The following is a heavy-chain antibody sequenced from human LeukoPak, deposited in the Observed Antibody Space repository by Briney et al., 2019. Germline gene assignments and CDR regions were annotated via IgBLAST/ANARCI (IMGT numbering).Heavy chain of an antibody. D-gene: IGHD3-10*01. V-gene: IGHV3-30*02. CDR3: AKLAKYFYGSETYYFFEH. J-gene: IGHJ6*04. Sequence: GGSLRLSCAASGFTFSSDGRHWGRQAPGKGRECGTFILYDGSNKYYEVSVKGRFTIYRDNAKRSLYLQMNSLRVEDTAVYYCAKLAKYFYGSETYYFFEHWGKGTPVTASS. CDR2: ILYDGSNK. CDR1: GFTFSSDG.